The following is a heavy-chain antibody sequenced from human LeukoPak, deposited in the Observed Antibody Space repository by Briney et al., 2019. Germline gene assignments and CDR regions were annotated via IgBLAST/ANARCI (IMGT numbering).Heavy chain of an antibody. CDR2: FDPEDGET. V-gene: IGHV1-24*01. D-gene: IGHD2-2*01. Sequence: ASVTVSCKVSGYTLNELSMHWVGQAPGKGLEWMGGFDPEDGETIYAQKFQGRVTMTEDTSTDTAYMELSSLRSEDTAVYYCATVGVVVPAARVRWWFDPWGQGTLVTVSS. CDR1: GYTLNELS. CDR3: ATVGVVVPAARVRWWFDP. J-gene: IGHJ5*02.